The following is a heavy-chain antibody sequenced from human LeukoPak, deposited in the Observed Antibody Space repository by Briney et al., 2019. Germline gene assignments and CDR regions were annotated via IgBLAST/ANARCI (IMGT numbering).Heavy chain of an antibody. V-gene: IGHV1-18*01. J-gene: IGHJ4*02. CDR3: ARDSEQLENFDY. Sequence: ASVKVSCKASGYTFTSYGISWVRQAPGQGLEWMGWISAYNGNTNYAQKLQGRVTMTTDTSTSTAYMELRSLRSDDTAVYYCARDSEQLENFDYWGQGILVTVSS. CDR2: ISAYNGNT. D-gene: IGHD6-6*01. CDR1: GYTFTSYG.